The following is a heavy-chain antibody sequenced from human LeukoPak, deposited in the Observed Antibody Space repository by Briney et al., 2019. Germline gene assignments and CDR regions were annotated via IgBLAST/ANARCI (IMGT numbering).Heavy chain of an antibody. V-gene: IGHV4-59*08. CDR3: ARQPSRTAAFDI. CDR1: GASINNYY. D-gene: IGHD6-13*01. CDR2: IYFTGNT. J-gene: IGHJ3*02. Sequence: SETLSLTCTVSGASINNYYWSWIRQLPGKGLEWIGYIYFTGNTNYNPSLNSRVTMSVDTSKSQFSSKSQFSLSLSSVTAADTAVYFCARQPSRTAAFDIWGQGTMVTVSS.